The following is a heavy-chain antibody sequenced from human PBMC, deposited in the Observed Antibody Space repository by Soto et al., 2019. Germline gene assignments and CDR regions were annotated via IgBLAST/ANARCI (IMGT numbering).Heavy chain of an antibody. D-gene: IGHD3-3*01. CDR3: AKVITIFGVVIDHDAFDI. V-gene: IGHV3-9*01. Sequence: EVQLVESGGRLVQPGRSLRLSCAASGFTFDDYAMHWVRQAPGKGLEWVSGISWNSGSIGYADSVKGRFTISRDNAKNSLYLQMNSLRAEDTALYYCAKVITIFGVVIDHDAFDIWGQGTMVTVSS. CDR2: ISWNSGSI. CDR1: GFTFDDYA. J-gene: IGHJ3*02.